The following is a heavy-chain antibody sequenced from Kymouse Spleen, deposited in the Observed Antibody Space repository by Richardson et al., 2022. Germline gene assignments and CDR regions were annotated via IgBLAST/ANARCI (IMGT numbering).Heavy chain of an antibody. Sequence: QVQLVESGGGVVQPGRSLRLSCAASGFTFSSYGMHWVRQAPGKGLEWVAVIWYDGSNKYYADSVKGRFTISRDNSKNTLYLQMNSLRAEDTAVYYCARDRGMVWFGELSYYYYYGMDVWGQGTTVTVSS. D-gene: IGHD3-10*01. CDR2: IWYDGSNK. CDR1: GFTFSSYG. V-gene: IGHV3-33*01. CDR3: ARDRGMVWFGELSYYYYYGMDV. J-gene: IGHJ6*02.